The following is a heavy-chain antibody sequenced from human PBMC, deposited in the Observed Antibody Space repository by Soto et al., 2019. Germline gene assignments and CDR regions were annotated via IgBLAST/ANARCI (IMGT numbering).Heavy chain of an antibody. CDR2: IIPIFGTA. Sequence: QVQLVQSGAEVKKPGSSVKVSCKASGGTFSSYAISWVRQAPGQGLEWMGGIIPIFGTANYAQKFQGRVTITADESTSTAYMELSSLRSEDTAVYYCARVLGYCGGDCYSRGAFDIWGQGTMVTVSS. V-gene: IGHV1-69*12. CDR3: ARVLGYCGGDCYSRGAFDI. CDR1: GGTFSSYA. D-gene: IGHD2-21*02. J-gene: IGHJ3*02.